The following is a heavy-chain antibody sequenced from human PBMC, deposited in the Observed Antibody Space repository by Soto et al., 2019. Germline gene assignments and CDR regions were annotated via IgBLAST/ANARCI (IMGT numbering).Heavy chain of an antibody. CDR1: GYTFTSYG. CDR3: ARDPRDIVVVVAATDSHWFDP. J-gene: IGHJ5*02. CDR2: ISAYNGNT. V-gene: IGHV1-18*01. D-gene: IGHD2-15*01. Sequence: QVQLVQSGAEVKKPGASVKVSCKASGYTFTSYGISWVRQAPGQGLEWMGWISAYNGNTNYAQKPQGRVTMTTNTTRSTGYMELRSLRSRDTAVYYCARDPRDIVVVVAATDSHWFDPWGQGTLVTVCS.